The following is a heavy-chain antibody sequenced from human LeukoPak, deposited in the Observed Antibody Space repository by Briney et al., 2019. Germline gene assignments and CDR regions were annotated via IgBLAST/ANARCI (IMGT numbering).Heavy chain of an antibody. D-gene: IGHD5-12*01. CDR1: GFTFSSYA. CDR3: AKVLTPYSGYDYSFDY. J-gene: IGHJ4*02. Sequence: EGSLRLSCAASGFTFSSYAMSWVRQAPGKGLEWVSAISGSGGSTYYADSVKGRFTISRDNSKNTLYLQMNSLRAEDTAVYYCAKVLTPYSGYDYSFDYWGQGTLVTVSS. V-gene: IGHV3-23*01. CDR2: ISGSGGST.